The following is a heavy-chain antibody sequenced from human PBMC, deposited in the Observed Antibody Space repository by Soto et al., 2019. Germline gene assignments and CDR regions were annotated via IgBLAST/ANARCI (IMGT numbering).Heavy chain of an antibody. D-gene: IGHD4-17*01. J-gene: IGHJ5*02. CDR3: ARAVNGGPFDP. V-gene: IGHV3-13*01. Sequence: GGSLRLFCAASGVTFWSYDMHWVRQATGKGLEWVSAIGTAGDTYYPGSVKGRFTISRENAKNSLYLQMNSLRAGDTAVYYCARAVNGGPFDPWGQGTLVTVSS. CDR2: IGTAGDT. CDR1: GVTFWSYD.